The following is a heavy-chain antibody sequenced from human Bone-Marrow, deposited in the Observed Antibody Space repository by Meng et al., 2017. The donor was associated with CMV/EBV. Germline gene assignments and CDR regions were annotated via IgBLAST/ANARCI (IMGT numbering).Heavy chain of an antibody. Sequence: SVQVSCEASGYTFTAYYKHWVRQAPGQGLEWMGWINPNSGGTLYAQKFQGRVTMTRDTSISTAYMELSGLRSDDTAVYYCARAKPGDYWGQGTLVTVSS. CDR1: GYTFTAYY. J-gene: IGHJ4*02. CDR2: INPNSGGT. CDR3: ARAKPGDY. V-gene: IGHV1-2*02.